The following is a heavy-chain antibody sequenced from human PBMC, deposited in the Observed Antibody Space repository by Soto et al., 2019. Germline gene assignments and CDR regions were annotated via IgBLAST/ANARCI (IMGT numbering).Heavy chain of an antibody. CDR1: GFTFSSYG. D-gene: IGHD5-12*01. Sequence: GGSLRLSCAASGFTFSSYGMHWVRQAPGKGLEWVAVISYDGSNKYYADSVKGRFTISRDNSKNTLYLQMNSLRAEDTAVYYCAKDIVVTTGRGPNYYYGMDVWGQGTTVTVSS. CDR3: AKDIVVTTGRGPNYYYGMDV. J-gene: IGHJ6*02. V-gene: IGHV3-30*18. CDR2: ISYDGSNK.